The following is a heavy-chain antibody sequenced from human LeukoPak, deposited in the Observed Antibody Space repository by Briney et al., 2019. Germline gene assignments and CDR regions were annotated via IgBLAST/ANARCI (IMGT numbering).Heavy chain of an antibody. J-gene: IGHJ6*03. CDR3: AKDRRFLEWFRADMDV. D-gene: IGHD3-3*01. V-gene: IGHV3-23*01. Sequence: PGGSLRLSCAASGFIFSSHGMNWVRQAPGKGLEWVSGISPSGDITYYADSVKGRFTISRDNSKNTLYLQMNSLRAEDTAVYYCAKDRRFLEWFRADMDVWGKGTTVTVSS. CDR2: ISPSGDIT. CDR1: GFIFSSHG.